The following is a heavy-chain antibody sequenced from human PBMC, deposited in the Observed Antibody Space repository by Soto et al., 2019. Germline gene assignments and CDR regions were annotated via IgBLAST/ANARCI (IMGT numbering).Heavy chain of an antibody. J-gene: IGHJ5*02. CDR3: ATTGTDGSWFDP. D-gene: IGHD1-1*01. CDR2: IDWDDDK. Sequence: ASGPTLVNPTQTLTLTCTFSGFSLRNSGMRVSWIRQPPGKALEWLARIDWDDDKFYSTSLRTRLTISKDTSKNQVVLTMTNMDPVDTGTYYCATTGTDGSWFDPWGQGTLVTVSS. V-gene: IGHV2-70*04. CDR1: GFSLRNSGMR.